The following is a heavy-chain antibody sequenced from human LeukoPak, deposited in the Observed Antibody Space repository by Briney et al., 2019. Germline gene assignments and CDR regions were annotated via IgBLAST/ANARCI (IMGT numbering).Heavy chain of an antibody. CDR3: AKDHSFGELFLDY. D-gene: IGHD3-10*01. Sequence: PGGSLRLSCAASGFTFSSYGMHWVRQAPGKGLEWVAVISYDGSNKYYADSVKGRFTISRDNSKNTLYLQMNSLRAEDTAVYYCAKDHSFGELFLDYWGQGTLVTVSS. J-gene: IGHJ4*02. CDR2: ISYDGSNK. V-gene: IGHV3-30*18. CDR1: GFTFSSYG.